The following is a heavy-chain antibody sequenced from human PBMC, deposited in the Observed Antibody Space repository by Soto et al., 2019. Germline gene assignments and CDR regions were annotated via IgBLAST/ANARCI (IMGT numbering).Heavy chain of an antibody. CDR2: IYYSGST. V-gene: IGHV4-59*01. CDR3: ARDGRGGSIVYYSGVDA. D-gene: IGHD2-15*01. J-gene: IGHJ6*02. Sequence: ETLSLTCTVSGGSISGYYWSWIRQPPGKGLEWIGYIYYSGSTNYNPSLKSRVTISVDTSKNQFSLKLSSVTAADTAVYYCARDGRGGSIVYYSGVDAGGQGTTVTVSS. CDR1: GGSISGYY.